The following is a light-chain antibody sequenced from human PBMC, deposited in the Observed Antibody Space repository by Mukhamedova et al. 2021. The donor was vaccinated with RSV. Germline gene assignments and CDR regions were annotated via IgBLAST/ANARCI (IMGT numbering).Light chain of an antibody. J-gene: IGKJ5*01. Sequence: VGDRVTITCRASQGISSYLAWYQHKPGKAPKLLIYATSTLQTGVPSRFSGSGSGTEFTLTISSLQAEDFATYYCQQLNNYPITFG. V-gene: IGKV1-9*01. CDR2: ATS. CDR1: QGISSY. CDR3: QQLNNYPIT.